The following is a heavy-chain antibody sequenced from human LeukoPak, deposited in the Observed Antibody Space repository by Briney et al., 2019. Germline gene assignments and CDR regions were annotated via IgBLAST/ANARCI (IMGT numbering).Heavy chain of an antibody. D-gene: IGHD3-16*01. Sequence: PGGSLRLSSAASGFTVSSNSMSWVRQAPGKGLVWVSVIYTGGTTYYADSVKGRFTISRDNSKNTLYLQMNSLRAEDTAVYYCARDVAAPGGVYFDYWGQGTLVTVSS. CDR1: GFTVSSNS. J-gene: IGHJ4*02. CDR3: ARDVAAPGGVYFDY. CDR2: IYTGGTT. V-gene: IGHV3-66*01.